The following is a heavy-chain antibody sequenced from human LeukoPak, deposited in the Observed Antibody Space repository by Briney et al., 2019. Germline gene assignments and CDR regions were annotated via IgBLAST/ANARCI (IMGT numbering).Heavy chain of an antibody. CDR1: GYTFTGYY. D-gene: IGHD6-13*01. Sequence: ASVKVSCKAPGYTFTGYYIHWVRQAPGQGLEWMGWINPTTGGTNYAQKFQGRVTMTRDTSISTAYMEMSSLISDDTAVYYCATVAVRSTSWYVNYWGQGTLVTVSS. J-gene: IGHJ4*02. CDR3: ATVAVRSTSWYVNY. V-gene: IGHV1-2*02. CDR2: INPTTGGT.